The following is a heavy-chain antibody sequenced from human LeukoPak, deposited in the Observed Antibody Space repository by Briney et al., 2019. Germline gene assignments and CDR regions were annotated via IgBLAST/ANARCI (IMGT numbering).Heavy chain of an antibody. CDR1: GFTFRTYG. J-gene: IGHJ6*02. CDR2: ISYDGSEN. V-gene: IGHV3-30*18. Sequence: GRSLRLSCAASGFTFRTYGMHWVRQAPGKGLEWVAVISYDGSENHNADSVKGRFTISRDNSKNMLYLEMNSLRTEDTAVYYCAKDRGGSMVRGVYYYYGMDDWGQGATVTVSS. D-gene: IGHD3-10*01. CDR3: AKDRGGSMVRGVYYYYGMDD.